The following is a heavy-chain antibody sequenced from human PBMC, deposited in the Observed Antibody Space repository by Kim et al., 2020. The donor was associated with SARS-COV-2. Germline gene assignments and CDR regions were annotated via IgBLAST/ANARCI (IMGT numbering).Heavy chain of an antibody. J-gene: IGHJ4*02. CDR3: ARGSDGSGSFDY. V-gene: IGHV4-4*02. Sequence: NYTPSLKSRVTISVDKSKNQFSLKLSSVTAADTAVYYCARGSDGSGSFDYWGQGTLVTVSS. D-gene: IGHD3-10*01.